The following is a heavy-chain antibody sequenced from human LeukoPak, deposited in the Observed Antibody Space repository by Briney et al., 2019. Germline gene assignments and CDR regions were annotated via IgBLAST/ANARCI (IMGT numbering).Heavy chain of an antibody. D-gene: IGHD6-19*01. J-gene: IGHJ4*02. V-gene: IGHV1-2*02. Sequence: GASVKVSCKASGYTFTGDYIHWVRQAPGQGLEWMGWINPNSGGTNYAQKFQGRVTMTRDTSISTAYMELSRLRSDDTAVYYCATTPVAGYFDCWGQGTLVTVSS. CDR2: INPNSGGT. CDR1: GYTFTGDY. CDR3: ATTPVAGYFDC.